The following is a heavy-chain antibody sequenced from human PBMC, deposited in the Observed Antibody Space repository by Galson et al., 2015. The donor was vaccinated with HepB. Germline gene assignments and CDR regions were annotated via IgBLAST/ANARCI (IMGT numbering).Heavy chain of an antibody. CDR1: GFSLSTSGEA. V-gene: IGHV2-5*02. CDR2: IYWDDDK. D-gene: IGHD5-24*01. CDR3: AHRQTINFDY. Sequence: PALVKPTQTLTLTCTFSGFSLSTSGEAVGWIRQPPGKALEWLALIYWDDDKRYSPSLKSRLTIAKAASKNQVVLTMANMDPVDTATYYCAHRQTINFDYWGQGTLVTVSS. J-gene: IGHJ4*02.